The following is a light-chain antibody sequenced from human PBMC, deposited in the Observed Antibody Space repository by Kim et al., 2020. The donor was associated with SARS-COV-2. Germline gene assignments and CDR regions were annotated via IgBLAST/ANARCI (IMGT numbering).Light chain of an antibody. J-gene: IGKJ1*01. CDR3: EQYTNYSWT. V-gene: IGKV1-5*01. CDR2: DAS. Sequence: DIQMTQSPSTLSASVGDRVTITCRSSQSISGWLAWYQQNPGKAPKLLIYDASPLESGVPSRFRGSGSGTDFTLTITSRQPDDFTTYYCEQYTNYSWTFGQGTKVDIK. CDR1: QSISGW.